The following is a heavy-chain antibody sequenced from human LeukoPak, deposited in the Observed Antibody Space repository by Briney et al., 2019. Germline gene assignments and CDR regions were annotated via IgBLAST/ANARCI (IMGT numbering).Heavy chain of an antibody. D-gene: IGHD3-22*01. CDR2: IYSGGST. Sequence: GGSLRLSCAASGLTVSSNYMSWVLQAPGKGLEWVSVIYSGGSTYYADSVKGRFTISRDNSKNTLYLQMNSLRAEDTAVYYCARGVYYYDSSGYYSGAFDIWGQGTMVTVSS. J-gene: IGHJ3*02. CDR1: GLTVSSNY. V-gene: IGHV3-66*01. CDR3: ARGVYYYDSSGYYSGAFDI.